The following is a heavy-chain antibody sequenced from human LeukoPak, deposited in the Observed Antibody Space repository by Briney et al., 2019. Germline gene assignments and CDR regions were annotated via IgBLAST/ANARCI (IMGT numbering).Heavy chain of an antibody. J-gene: IGHJ4*02. CDR2: ISWNSGSI. CDR3: AKGLVGSSIADFFDY. Sequence: GGSLRLSCAASGLTFDDYAMHWVRHAPGKGLEWVSGISWNSGSIAYADSVKGRFTTSRDNAKNSLYLQMNSLRGEDMALYYCAKGLVGSSIADFFDYWGQGILVTVSS. CDR1: GLTFDDYA. V-gene: IGHV3-9*03. D-gene: IGHD6-6*01.